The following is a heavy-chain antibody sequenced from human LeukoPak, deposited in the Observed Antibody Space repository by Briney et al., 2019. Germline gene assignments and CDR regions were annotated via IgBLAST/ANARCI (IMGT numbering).Heavy chain of an antibody. CDR2: IIPIFGTA. D-gene: IGHD3-22*01. CDR3: ARDRGYYDSSGYYYWFDP. V-gene: IGHV1-69*05. Sequence: GSSVKVSCKASGGTFSSYAISWVRQAPGQGLEWMGGIIPIFGTANYAQKFQGRVTITTDESTSTAYMELSSLRSEDTAVYYCARDRGYYDSSGYYYWFDPWGQGTLVTVSS. J-gene: IGHJ5*02. CDR1: GGTFSSYA.